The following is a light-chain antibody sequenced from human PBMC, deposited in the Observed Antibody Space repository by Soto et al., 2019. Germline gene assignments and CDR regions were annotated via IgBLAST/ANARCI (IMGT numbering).Light chain of an antibody. J-gene: IGKJ1*01. CDR3: QQYSSWLWT. Sequence: IVMTQYPATLSVSPGERANLSCRASQSVGTKLAWYQQTPGQAPRLLIYGASNRATGVPARISGSVSGTEFTLTIASLQSEDFAVYYCQQYSSWLWTVGQGTKVDIK. CDR1: QSVGTK. CDR2: GAS. V-gene: IGKV3-15*01.